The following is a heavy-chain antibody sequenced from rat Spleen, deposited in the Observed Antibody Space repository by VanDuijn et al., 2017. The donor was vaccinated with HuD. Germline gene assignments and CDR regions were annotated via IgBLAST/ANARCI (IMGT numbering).Heavy chain of an antibody. CDR1: GFSLTSNS. CDR2: IWGNGNT. CDR3: ARDIYYYSSQYWYFDF. D-gene: IGHD1-2*01. V-gene: IGHV2-13*01. J-gene: IGHJ1*01. Sequence: QVQLKESGPGLVQPSQTLSLTCTVSGFSLTSNSVHWVRQPPGKGLEWMGVIWGNGNTHYNSALKSRLSISRDTSKSQVFLKMNSLQTEDTATYYCARDIYYYSSQYWYFDFWGPGTMVTVSS.